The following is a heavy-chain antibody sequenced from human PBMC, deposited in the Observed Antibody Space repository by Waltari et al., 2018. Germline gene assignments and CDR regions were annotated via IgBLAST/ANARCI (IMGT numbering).Heavy chain of an antibody. CDR2: ISGTSATT. Sequence: EVQLLESGGGLVQPGGSLSLSWAAPGFTFSSYAMPWCRQAPGKGPEWVSVISGTSATTHYADSVKGRFTISRDNSKNTLYLQMNSLRVEDTAVYYCAKDRSFMPGSWHPLDYWGQGALVTVSS. CDR1: GFTFSSYA. CDR3: AKDRSFMPGSWHPLDY. V-gene: IGHV3-23*01. D-gene: IGHD6-13*01. J-gene: IGHJ4*02.